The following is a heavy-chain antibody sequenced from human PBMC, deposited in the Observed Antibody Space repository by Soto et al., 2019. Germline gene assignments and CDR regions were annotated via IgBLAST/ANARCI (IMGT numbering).Heavy chain of an antibody. Sequence: SETLSLTCAVSGGSISSSNWWSWVRPPPGKGLEWIGEIYHSGSTNYNPSIKSRFTISVDKSKNQFSLKLSSVTAADTAVYYCARAPITMVRGDYFDYWGQGTLVTVSS. D-gene: IGHD3-10*01. CDR2: IYHSGST. CDR1: GGSISSSNW. CDR3: ARAPITMVRGDYFDY. J-gene: IGHJ4*02. V-gene: IGHV4-4*02.